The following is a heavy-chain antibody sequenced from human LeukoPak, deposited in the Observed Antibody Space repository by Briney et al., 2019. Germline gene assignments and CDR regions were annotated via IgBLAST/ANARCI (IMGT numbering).Heavy chain of an antibody. CDR1: GGSITSDSHY. J-gene: IGHJ3*01. Sequence: SETLSLTCTVSGGSITSDSHYWAWIRQPPEKGLEWIGHIDYNGSFYNPSLKGRITISVDASKKQFSLRLRSMSPADTAVYFCARLSDTRRGLAFDVWGQGSLVSVSS. D-gene: IGHD3-22*01. CDR2: IDYNGS. CDR3: ARLSDTRRGLAFDV. V-gene: IGHV4-39*01.